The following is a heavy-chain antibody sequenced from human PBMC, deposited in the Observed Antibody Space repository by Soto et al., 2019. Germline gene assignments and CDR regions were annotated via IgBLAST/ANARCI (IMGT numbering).Heavy chain of an antibody. D-gene: IGHD4-4*01. Sequence: QVQLVESGGGVVQPGRSLRLSCAASGFTFRSYAMHWVRQAPGKGLEWVAVISYDGSNKYYADSVKGRFTISRDNSKNTLYLPMNSLRAEDTAVYYCARPLWRDDYNWGYFDLWGRGTLVTVSS. CDR1: GFTFRSYA. V-gene: IGHV3-30-3*01. CDR2: ISYDGSNK. J-gene: IGHJ2*01. CDR3: ARPLWRDDYNWGYFDL.